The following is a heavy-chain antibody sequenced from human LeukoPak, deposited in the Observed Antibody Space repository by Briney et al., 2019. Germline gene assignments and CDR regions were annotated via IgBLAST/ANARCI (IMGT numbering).Heavy chain of an antibody. CDR3: ARDPPSLYYYDSSGYPDY. Sequence: PSETLSLTCAVYGGSFSGYYWSWIRQSPGKGLEWIGEINHSGSTNYKPSLKSRVTISVDTSKNQFSLNLSSVTAADTAVYYCARDPPSLYYYDSSGYPDYWGQGTLVSVSS. D-gene: IGHD3-22*01. CDR1: GGSFSGYY. CDR2: INHSGST. V-gene: IGHV4-34*01. J-gene: IGHJ4*02.